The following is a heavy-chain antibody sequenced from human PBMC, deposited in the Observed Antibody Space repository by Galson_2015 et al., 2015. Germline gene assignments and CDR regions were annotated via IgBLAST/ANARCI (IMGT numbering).Heavy chain of an antibody. Sequence: SVKASCKASGGTFSSYAISWVRQAPGQGLEWMGGIIPIFGVANYAQKFQGRVTITADKSTSTAYMELSSLRSEDTAVYYCASPVLGAGVYSGYGMGASDNWFDPWGQGTLVTVSS. CDR2: IIPIFGVA. CDR3: ASPVLGAGVYSGYGMGASDNWFDP. J-gene: IGHJ5*02. D-gene: IGHD5-12*01. V-gene: IGHV1-69*10. CDR1: GGTFSSYA.